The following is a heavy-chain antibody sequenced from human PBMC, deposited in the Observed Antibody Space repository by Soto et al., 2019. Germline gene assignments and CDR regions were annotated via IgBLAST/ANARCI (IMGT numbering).Heavy chain of an antibody. J-gene: IGHJ4*02. CDR2: ISTGAISI. Sequence: QVQLVESGGGLVKPGGSLRLSCVTSGLTFKDHYMSWIRQAPGQRPEWVSYISTGAISIYYADSVKGRFTVSRDNAKNSMYLQMDSLRAEDTAVYYCATSKWATPPPQFDYWGQGTPVIVSS. CDR1: GLTFKDHY. V-gene: IGHV3-11*01. CDR3: ATSKWATPPPQFDY. D-gene: IGHD1-26*01.